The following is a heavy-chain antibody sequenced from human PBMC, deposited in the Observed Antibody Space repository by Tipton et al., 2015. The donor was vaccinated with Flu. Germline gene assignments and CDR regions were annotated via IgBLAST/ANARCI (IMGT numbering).Heavy chain of an antibody. CDR1: GGSFSGYY. CDR3: ARTPTIAVAGWTHTPGVFDY. Sequence: TLSLTCAVYGGSFSGYYWSWIRQPPGKGLEWIGEINHSGSTNYNPSLKSRVTISVDTSKNQFSLKLSSVTAADTAVYYCARTPTIAVAGWTHTPGVFDYWGQGTLVTASS. V-gene: IGHV4-34*01. J-gene: IGHJ4*02. D-gene: IGHD6-19*01. CDR2: INHSGST.